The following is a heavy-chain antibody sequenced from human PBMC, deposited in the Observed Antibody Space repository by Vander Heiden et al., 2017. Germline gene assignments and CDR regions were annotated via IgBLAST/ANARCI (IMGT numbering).Heavy chain of an antibody. D-gene: IGHD2-21*02. V-gene: IGHV3-23*01. CDR3: AKDPSYFVVVTHTLDY. CDR2: ISGSGGST. J-gene: IGHJ4*02. CDR1: GFTFSSYA. Sequence: EVQLLESGGGLVQPGGSLRLSCAASGFTFSSYAMRWVRQAPGKGLEGVSAISGSGGSTYYADSVKGRFTISRDNSKNTLYLQMNSLRAEDTAVYYCAKDPSYFVVVTHTLDYWGQGTLVTVSS.